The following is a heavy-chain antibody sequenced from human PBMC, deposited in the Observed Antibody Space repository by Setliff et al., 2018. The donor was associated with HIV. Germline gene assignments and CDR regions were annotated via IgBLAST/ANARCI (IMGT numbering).Heavy chain of an antibody. CDR1: GFTFSNFA. D-gene: IGHD3-10*01. CDR2: ISVSGDNT. CDR3: AKNDARGVVITYFDH. Sequence: GGSLRLSCAASGFTFSNFAMSWVRQAPGKGLEWVSSISVSGDNTDYADSVKGRFSISRDNSKNTVYLEMNSLRAEDTAVYYCAKNDARGVVITYFDHWGQGTLGTVSS. J-gene: IGHJ4*02. V-gene: IGHV3-23*01.